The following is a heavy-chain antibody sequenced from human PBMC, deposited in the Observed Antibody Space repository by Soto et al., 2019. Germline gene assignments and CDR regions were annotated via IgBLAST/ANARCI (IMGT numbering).Heavy chain of an antibody. CDR2: ISSGGGTI. V-gene: IGHV3-48*03. Sequence: EVQLVESGGGLVQPGGSLRLSCAASGFTFRSYEMNWVRQAPAKGLEWLSYISSGGGTIYYADSVVGRFTVSRDDAKNSLYLQMNSLGAEDTAVYYCARSPDGFYFDSWGQGTLVTVSS. CDR3: ARSPDGFYFDS. CDR1: GFTFRSYE. J-gene: IGHJ4*02.